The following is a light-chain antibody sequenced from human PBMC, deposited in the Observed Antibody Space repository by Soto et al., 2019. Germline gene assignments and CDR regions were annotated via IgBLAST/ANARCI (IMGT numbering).Light chain of an antibody. CDR3: QSYTSSLSGLV. Sequence: QSVLTQPPSVSGAPGQRVTISCTGSSSNIGARYDVHWYQHLLGTAPKLLRYGNTNRPSGVADRFSGSTSGTSASLAIAGLQAEYEADYYCQSYTSSLSGLVFGSGTKVTVL. CDR1: SSNIGARYD. J-gene: IGLJ1*01. V-gene: IGLV1-40*01. CDR2: GNT.